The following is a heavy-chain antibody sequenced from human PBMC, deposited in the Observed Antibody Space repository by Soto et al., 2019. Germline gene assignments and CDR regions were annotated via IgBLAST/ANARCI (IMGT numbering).Heavy chain of an antibody. D-gene: IGHD2-15*01. CDR1: GGSFSGYY. CDR2: INHSGST. Sequence: ETMSLTCAVYGGSFSGYYWSWIRQPPGKGLEWIGEINHSGSTNYNPSLKSRVTISVDTSKNQFSLKLSSVTAADTAVYYCARGEGSRLYYFDYWGQGTLVTVS. CDR3: ARGEGSRLYYFDY. J-gene: IGHJ4*02. V-gene: IGHV4-34*01.